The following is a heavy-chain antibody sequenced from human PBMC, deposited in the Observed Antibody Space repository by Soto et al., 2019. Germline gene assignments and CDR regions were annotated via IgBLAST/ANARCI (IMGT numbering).Heavy chain of an antibody. CDR3: AMTYDDFWSGTTNWFDP. V-gene: IGHV3-7*01. CDR2: IKQDGSEK. J-gene: IGHJ5*02. CDR1: GFTFSSYW. Sequence: EVQLVESGGGLVQPGGSLRLSCAASGFTFSSYWMSWVRQAPGKGLEWVANIKQDGSEKYYVDSVKGRFTISRDNAKNSLYLQMNSLRAEDTAVYYCAMTYDDFWSGTTNWFDPWGQGTLVTVSS. D-gene: IGHD3-3*01.